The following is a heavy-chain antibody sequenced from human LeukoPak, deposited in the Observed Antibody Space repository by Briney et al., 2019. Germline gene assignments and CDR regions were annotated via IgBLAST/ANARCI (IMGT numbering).Heavy chain of an antibody. CDR3: AKYSAGYSSGWPLDY. CDR2: ISSSSYI. CDR1: GFTFSSYS. D-gene: IGHD6-19*01. J-gene: IGHJ4*02. V-gene: IGHV3-21*01. Sequence: PGGSLRLSCAASGFTFSSYSMNWVRQASGKGLEWVSSISSSSYIYYADSVKGRFTISRDNSKNTLYLQMNSLRAEDTAMYYCAKYSAGYSSGWPLDYWGQGTLVTVSS.